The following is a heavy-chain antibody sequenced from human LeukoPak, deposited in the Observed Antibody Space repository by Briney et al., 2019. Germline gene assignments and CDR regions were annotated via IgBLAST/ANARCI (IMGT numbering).Heavy chain of an antibody. V-gene: IGHV1-18*01. CDR2: ISAYNGNT. D-gene: IGHD3-16*02. J-gene: IGHJ3*02. CDR1: GYTFTGYG. Sequence: ASVTVSCKASGYTFTGYGISWVRQAPGQGLEWMGWISAYNGNTNYAQKLQGRVTMTTDTSTSTAYMELRSLRSDDTAVYYCARGTHRYYDYVWGSYRLDAFDIWGQGTMVTVSS. CDR3: ARGTHRYYDYVWGSYRLDAFDI.